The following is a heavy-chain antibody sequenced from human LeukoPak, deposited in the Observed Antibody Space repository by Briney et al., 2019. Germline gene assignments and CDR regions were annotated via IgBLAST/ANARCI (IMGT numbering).Heavy chain of an antibody. Sequence: SETLSLTCTVSGGSISSYYWSWIRQPPGKGVEWIGYIYYSGSTNYNPSLKSRVTISVDTSKNQFSLKLNSVTAADTAVYFCARRAYSAAYWKHFDYWGQGTLVTVSS. CDR1: GGSISSYY. D-gene: IGHD1-1*01. CDR3: ARRAYSAAYWKHFDY. J-gene: IGHJ4*02. V-gene: IGHV4-59*08. CDR2: IYYSGST.